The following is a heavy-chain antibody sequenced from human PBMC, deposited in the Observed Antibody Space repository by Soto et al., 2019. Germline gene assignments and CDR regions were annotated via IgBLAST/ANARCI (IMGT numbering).Heavy chain of an antibody. V-gene: IGHV3-15*07. J-gene: IGHJ4*02. D-gene: IGHD3-22*01. Sequence: PGGSLRLSCAASGFTFTTYAMNWVRQAPGKGLEWVGRIKSKTDGGTTDYAAPVKGRFTISRDDSKNTLYLQMNSLKTEDTAVYYCTTDYYDPLFDYWGQGTLVTVSS. CDR2: IKSKTDGGTT. CDR3: TTDYYDPLFDY. CDR1: GFTFTTYA.